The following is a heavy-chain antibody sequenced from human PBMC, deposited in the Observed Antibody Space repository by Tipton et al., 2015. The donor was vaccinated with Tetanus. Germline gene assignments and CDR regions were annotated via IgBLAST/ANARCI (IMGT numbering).Heavy chain of an antibody. Sequence: TLSLTCTVSGDSLTRGDHQWNWIRQPPGKGLEWLAYISYSGSTNSNYPLKSRITISRDTTRNQFSLKLTSVTAADTAVYYCTRANHEFPKKGPFDSWGQGTLVIVS. J-gene: IGHJ4*02. CDR3: TRANHEFPKKGPFDS. CDR1: GDSLTRGDHQ. CDR2: ISYSGST. V-gene: IGHV4-61*08. D-gene: IGHD3-10*01.